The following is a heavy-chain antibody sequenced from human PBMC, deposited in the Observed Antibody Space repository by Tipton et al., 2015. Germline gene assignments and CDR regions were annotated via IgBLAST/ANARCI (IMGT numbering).Heavy chain of an antibody. D-gene: IGHD6-13*01. Sequence: SLRLSCAASGFTFSDYYMNWIRQAPGKGLEWVSCISRDGGTTYYADSVKGRFTISRDNARKSLYLQMNSLRAEDTAVYYCATEGITGSWYGSFDHWGQGTLVTVSS. CDR2: ISRDGGTT. CDR3: ATEGITGSWYGSFDH. J-gene: IGHJ4*02. CDR1: GFTFSDYY. V-gene: IGHV3-11*01.